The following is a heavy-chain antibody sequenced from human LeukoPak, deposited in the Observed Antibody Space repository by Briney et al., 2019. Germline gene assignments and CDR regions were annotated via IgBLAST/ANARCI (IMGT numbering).Heavy chain of an antibody. D-gene: IGHD4-11*01. Sequence: PGGSLTLSCAASGLTFNNYWMHWVRQAPGKGLVWVSRIKSDGSSTGYADSVKSRFTISRDNAKNTLYLQMNSLRAEDTAVYYCARGTYRTPDYWGQGTLVTVSS. CDR2: IKSDGSST. V-gene: IGHV3-74*01. J-gene: IGHJ4*02. CDR3: ARGTYRTPDY. CDR1: GLTFNNYW.